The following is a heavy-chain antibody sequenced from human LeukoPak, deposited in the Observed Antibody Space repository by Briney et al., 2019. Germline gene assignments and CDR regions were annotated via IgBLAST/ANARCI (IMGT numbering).Heavy chain of an antibody. Sequence: SETLSLTCTVSGGSISSSSYYWGWIRQPPGKGLEWIGSIYYSGSTYYNPSLKSRVTISVDASKNQFSLKLSSVTAADTAVYYCARQNDILTGYYQFDYWGQGTLVTVSS. CDR3: ARQNDILTGYYQFDY. V-gene: IGHV4-39*01. CDR1: GGSISSSSYY. CDR2: IYYSGST. J-gene: IGHJ4*02. D-gene: IGHD3-9*01.